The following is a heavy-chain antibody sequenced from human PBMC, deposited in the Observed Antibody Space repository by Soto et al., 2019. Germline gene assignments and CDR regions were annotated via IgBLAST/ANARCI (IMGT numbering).Heavy chain of an antibody. CDR1: GGSISSGGYS. CDR3: AREFFENWFDP. J-gene: IGHJ5*02. V-gene: IGHV4-30-2*01. CDR2: IYHSGST. Sequence: SETLSLTCAVSGGSISSGGYSWSWIRQPPGKGLEWIGYIYHSGSTYYNPSLKSRVTISVDRSKNQFSLKLSSVTAADTAVYYCAREFFENWFDPWGQGTLVTVSS.